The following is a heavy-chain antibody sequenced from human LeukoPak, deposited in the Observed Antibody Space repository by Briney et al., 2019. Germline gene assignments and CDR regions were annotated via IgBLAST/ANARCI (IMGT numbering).Heavy chain of an antibody. D-gene: IGHD3-10*01. CDR2: ISSSGNT. CDR3: AREVYYYSSGSYYNFDY. V-gene: IGHV4-4*07. Sequence: SETLSLTCTVSDASISTYYWSWIRQPAGEAVEWIGRISSSGNTNYNPSLKSRVTMSVDTSKNHFSLKLTSVTAADTAVYYCAREVYYYSSGSYYNFDYWGQGTLVTVSS. CDR1: DASISTYY. J-gene: IGHJ4*02.